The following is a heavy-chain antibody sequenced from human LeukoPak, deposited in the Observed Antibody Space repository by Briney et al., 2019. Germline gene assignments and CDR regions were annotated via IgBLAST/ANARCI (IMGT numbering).Heavy chain of an antibody. V-gene: IGHV3-49*04. CDR1: GFTVSSNY. D-gene: IGHD3-16*01. CDR3: TRQDLVRVLGVDY. J-gene: IGHJ4*02. CDR2: IRSKAYGGTT. Sequence: PGGSLRLSCAASGFTVSSNYMSWVRQAPGKGLEWVGFIRSKAYGGTTEYAASVKGRFTISRDDSKSIAYLQMNSLKTEDTAVYYCTRQDLVRVLGVDYWGQGTLVTVSS.